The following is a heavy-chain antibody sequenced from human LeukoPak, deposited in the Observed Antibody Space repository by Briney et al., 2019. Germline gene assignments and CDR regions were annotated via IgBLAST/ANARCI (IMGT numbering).Heavy chain of an antibody. Sequence: GGSLRLSCAASGLTFSTYWMSWVRQAPGKGLECVGIINEHGSEKYYVDSVKGRFTISRDNAKNALYLQINSLRAEDTAVYCCARGSLRSFDYWGQGTLLTVSS. CDR1: GLTFSTYW. CDR2: INEHGSEK. D-gene: IGHD3-10*02. CDR3: ARGSLRSFDY. V-gene: IGHV3-7*03. J-gene: IGHJ4*02.